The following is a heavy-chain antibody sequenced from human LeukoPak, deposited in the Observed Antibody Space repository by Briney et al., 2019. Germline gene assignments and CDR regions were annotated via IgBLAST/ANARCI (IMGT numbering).Heavy chain of an antibody. Sequence: GGSLRLSCAGSGFTLSSYSMNWVRQAPGKGLEWVSSISGTGNYIYYADSVKGRFTISRDNAKNSVYLEMNSLRAEDPGVYYFARDRSGGPNAFDIWAKGQWSPSLQ. V-gene: IGHV3-21*01. D-gene: IGHD2-15*01. CDR2: ISGTGNYI. CDR1: GFTLSSYS. CDR3: ARDRSGGPNAFDI. J-gene: IGHJ3*02.